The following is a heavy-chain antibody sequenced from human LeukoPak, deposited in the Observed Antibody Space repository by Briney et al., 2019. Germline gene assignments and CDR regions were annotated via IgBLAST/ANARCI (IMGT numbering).Heavy chain of an antibody. V-gene: IGHV1-2*02. D-gene: IGHD3-22*01. J-gene: IGHJ3*02. Sequence: VASVKVSCKASGYTFTGHYIHWVRQAPGQGLEWMGWINPNSGGTNYAQKFQGRVTVTRDTSISTAYMELSSLRSDDTAVYYCARARRYYDTSGYHAFDIWGQGALVTVSS. CDR3: ARARRYYDTSGYHAFDI. CDR2: INPNSGGT. CDR1: GYTFTGHY.